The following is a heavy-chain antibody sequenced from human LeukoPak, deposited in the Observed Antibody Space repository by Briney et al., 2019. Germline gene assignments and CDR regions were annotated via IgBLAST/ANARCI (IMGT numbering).Heavy chain of an antibody. CDR2: INPSGGST. CDR1: GYTFTSYY. D-gene: IGHD2-21*02. CDR3: ARDGAAYCGGDCYSGGMDV. V-gene: IGHV1-46*01. J-gene: IGHJ6*02. Sequence: ASVKVSCKASGYTFTSYYMHWVRQAPGQGLEWMGIINPSGGSTSYAQKFQGRVTMTRDTSTSTVYMELSSLRSEDTAVYYCARDGAAYCGGDCYSGGMDVWGQGTTVTVSS.